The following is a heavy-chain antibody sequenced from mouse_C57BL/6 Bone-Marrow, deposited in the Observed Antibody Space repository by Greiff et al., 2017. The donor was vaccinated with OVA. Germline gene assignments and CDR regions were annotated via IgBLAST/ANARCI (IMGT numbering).Heavy chain of an antibody. J-gene: IGHJ4*01. CDR1: GYTFTDYE. Sequence: QVQLKQSGAELVRPGASVTLSCKASGYTFTDYEMHWVKQTPVPGLEWIGAIDPETGGTAYNQKFKGKAILTADKSSSTAYMELRSLTSEDSAVYYCTRNYGYYAAMDYWGQGTSVTVSS. D-gene: IGHD2-3*01. CDR2: IDPETGGT. CDR3: TRNYGYYAAMDY. V-gene: IGHV1-15*01.